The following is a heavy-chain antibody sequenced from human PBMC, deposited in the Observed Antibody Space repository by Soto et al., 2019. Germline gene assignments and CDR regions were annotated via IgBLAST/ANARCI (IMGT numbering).Heavy chain of an antibody. D-gene: IGHD3-9*01. V-gene: IGHV1-24*01. CDR3: ATVVGLGRYYSDV. J-gene: IGHJ4*02. CDR1: GHKVTELS. CDR2: FDPKDGLP. Sequence: AASVKVSCKVSGHKVTELSIYWMRQSPGTGLECMGGFDPKDGLPVYAQNFEGRVTMTEDASTDTAFLEVENLRPEDTAVYFCATVVGLGRYYSDVWGQGSLVTVSS.